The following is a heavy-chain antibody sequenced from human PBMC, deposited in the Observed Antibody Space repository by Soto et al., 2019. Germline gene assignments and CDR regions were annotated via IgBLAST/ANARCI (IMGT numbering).Heavy chain of an antibody. D-gene: IGHD4-17*01. V-gene: IGHV3-30*03. J-gene: IGHJ3*02. CDR1: GFTFMNYP. CDR2: ISYDGSNK. Sequence: PGGSLRLSCAASGFTFMNYPRHWVRQAPGKGLEWVALISYDGSNKYYADSVKGRFTMSRDNSKNTLYLQMNSLRAEDTAVYYCAGDYGDYVAFDIWGQGTMVTVSS. CDR3: AGDYGDYVAFDI.